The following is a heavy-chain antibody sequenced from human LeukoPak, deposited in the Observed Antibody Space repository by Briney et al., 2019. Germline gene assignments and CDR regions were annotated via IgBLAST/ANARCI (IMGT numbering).Heavy chain of an antibody. J-gene: IGHJ4*02. V-gene: IGHV3-21*04. CDR3: AKESAHDYSNCYFDY. CDR2: ISSSSSYI. D-gene: IGHD4-11*01. Sequence: GGSLRLSCAASGFTFSSYSMNWVRQAPGKGLEWVSSISSSSSYIYYADSVKGRFTISRDNAKNSLYLQMNSLRGEDTAVYYCAKESAHDYSNCYFDYWGQGTLVTVSS. CDR1: GFTFSSYS.